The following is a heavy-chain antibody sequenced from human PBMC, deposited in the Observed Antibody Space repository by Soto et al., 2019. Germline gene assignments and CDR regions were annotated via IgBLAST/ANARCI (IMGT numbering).Heavy chain of an antibody. D-gene: IGHD1-26*01. CDR3: AKRSIVRGLGHYYDF. CDR1: GFTFDSYF. Sequence: EVQLLESGGGLVQPGGSLRLSCAASGFTFDSYFMCWVRQPPGKGLEWVSAIGDTGRDTYYADSVEGRFTISRDNSKSTLYLQMDSLRAEDTAVYYCAKRSIVRGLGHYYDFWGQGTLVTVSS. CDR2: IGDTGRDT. J-gene: IGHJ4*02. V-gene: IGHV3-23*01.